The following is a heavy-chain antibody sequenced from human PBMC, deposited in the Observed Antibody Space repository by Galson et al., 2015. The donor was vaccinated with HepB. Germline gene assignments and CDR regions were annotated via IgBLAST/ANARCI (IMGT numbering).Heavy chain of an antibody. CDR3: AKDTGWRDYVWGSYRYTGGHFDY. CDR2: FGGSGGNT. V-gene: IGHV3-23*01. Sequence: SLRLSCAASGFTFSSYAMSWVRQAPGKGLEWVSTFGGSGGNTYYADSVKGRFTISRDNRKNSLYLQMNSLRTEDTALYYCAKDTGWRDYVWGSYRYTGGHFDYWGQGTLVTVSS. D-gene: IGHD3-16*02. CDR1: GFTFSSYA. J-gene: IGHJ4*02.